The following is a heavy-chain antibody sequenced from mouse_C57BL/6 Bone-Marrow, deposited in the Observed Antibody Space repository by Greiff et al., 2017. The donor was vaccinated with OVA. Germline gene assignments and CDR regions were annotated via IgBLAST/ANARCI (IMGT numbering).Heavy chain of an antibody. CDR3: ASYYGSSSLGCFDV. CDR1: GYTFTSYW. CDR2: IDPNSGGT. V-gene: IGHV1-72*01. J-gene: IGHJ1*03. Sequence: QVQLQQPGAELVKPGASVKLSCKASGYTFTSYWMHWVKQRPGRGLVWIGRIDPNSGGTKYNEKFKSKATLTVDKPSSTTYMQLSSLKSEDSAVYYSASYYGSSSLGCFDVWGTGTTVTVSS. D-gene: IGHD1-1*01.